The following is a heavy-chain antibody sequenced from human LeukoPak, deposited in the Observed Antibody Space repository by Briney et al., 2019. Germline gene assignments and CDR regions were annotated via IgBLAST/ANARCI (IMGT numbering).Heavy chain of an antibody. CDR3: ARFAAGGSYYYYMDV. V-gene: IGHV3-48*01. D-gene: IGHD6-25*01. CDR2: IGTSSTTI. CDR1: GFTFSSYT. Sequence: GGSLRLSCAASGFTFSSYTMNGVRQPPGKGLEWVSNIGTSSTTIYYADSVKGRFTISRDNAKNSLYLQMNSLRADDTAVYYCARFAAGGSYYYYMDVWGKGTTVTVS. J-gene: IGHJ6*03.